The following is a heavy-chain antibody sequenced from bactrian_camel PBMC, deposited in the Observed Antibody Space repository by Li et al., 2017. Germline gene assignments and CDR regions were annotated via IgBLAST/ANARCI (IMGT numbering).Heavy chain of an antibody. J-gene: IGHJ6*01. CDR2: IDRDGST. V-gene: IGHV3S53*01. D-gene: IGHD6*01. CDR1: SGLDRRC. Sequence: HVQLVESGGGSVQAGGSLRLSCDADSGLDRRCLAWFRQAPGKERERVAHIDRDGSTTYTDSVKGRFTISKDSAKNTLYLEMGGLKPEDTAMYYCAQKGPYGDLYSERVDFGYWGQGTQVTVS. CDR3: AQKGPYGDLYSERVDFGY.